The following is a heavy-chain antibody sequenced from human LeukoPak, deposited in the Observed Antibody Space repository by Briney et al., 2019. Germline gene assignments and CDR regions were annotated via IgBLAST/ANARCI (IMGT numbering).Heavy chain of an antibody. CDR3: ARGTPTTRDFDY. D-gene: IGHD4-11*01. Sequence: PGGSLRLSCAASGFPLSSYAMSWVRQVPGKGLEWVSFISSSSNYIYYADSVKGRFTISRDNAKNSLLLQMNSLRAEDTAVYYCARGTPTTRDFDYWGQGTLVTVSS. CDR2: ISSSSNYI. J-gene: IGHJ4*02. V-gene: IGHV3-21*01. CDR1: GFPLSSYA.